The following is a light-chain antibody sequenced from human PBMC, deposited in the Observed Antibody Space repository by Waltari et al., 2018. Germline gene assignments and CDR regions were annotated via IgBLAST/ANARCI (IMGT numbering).Light chain of an antibody. Sequence: DIVMTQSPESLAVSLGERAPINCRSSQSVFYSSNNKDYLAWYQQKPGQPPKLLIYWASTRESGVPDRFSGSGSGTDFTLTISSLQAEDVAVYYCQQYYISPLTFGGGTKVEIK. CDR2: WAS. CDR3: QQYYISPLT. J-gene: IGKJ4*01. CDR1: QSVFYSSNNKDY. V-gene: IGKV4-1*01.